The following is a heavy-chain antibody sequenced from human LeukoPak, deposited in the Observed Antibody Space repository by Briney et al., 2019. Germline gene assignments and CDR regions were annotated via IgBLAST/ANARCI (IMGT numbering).Heavy chain of an antibody. D-gene: IGHD3-22*01. CDR2: IYYSGST. CDR3: AGRGPYYYDSSGYSL. J-gene: IGHJ4*02. Sequence: SETLSLTCAVSGGSISSGGYSWSWIRQPPGKGLEWIGYIYYSGSTNYNPSLKSRVTISVDTSKNQFSLKLSSVTAADTAVYYCAGRGPYYYDSSGYSLWGQGTLVTVSS. CDR1: GGSISSGGYS. V-gene: IGHV4-61*08.